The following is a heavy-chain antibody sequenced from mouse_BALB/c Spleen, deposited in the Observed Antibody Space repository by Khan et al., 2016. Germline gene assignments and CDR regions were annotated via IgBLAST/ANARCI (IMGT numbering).Heavy chain of an antibody. CDR1: GYSFTSDY. D-gene: IGHD2-2*01. Sequence: QVQLQQSGPELVKPGASVKMPCKASGYSFTSDYIHWVKQRPGQGLEWIGWIFPGSGITRYNEKFKGKATLTAETSSSKGYMQFSSLTSEDSAVYLCARGPYAYDWYFDVWGAGTTVTVSS. V-gene: IGHV1-66*01. J-gene: IGHJ1*01. CDR3: ARGPYAYDWYFDV. CDR2: IFPGSGIT.